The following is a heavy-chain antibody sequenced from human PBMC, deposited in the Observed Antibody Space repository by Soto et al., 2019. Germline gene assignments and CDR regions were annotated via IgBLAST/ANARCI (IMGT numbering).Heavy chain of an antibody. J-gene: IGHJ4*02. Sequence: QVQLVQSGPEVKRPGASVMISCKTSGYTFSDSGISWVRQAPGQGLEWMGWITTHKGNTNFAQSLQGRVTMTADTYTSTVYMQLRSLRSDDTAMYFCARDRDWNLYYWGQGSLLTVSS. V-gene: IGHV1-18*01. D-gene: IGHD1-1*01. CDR1: GYTFSDSG. CDR2: ITTHKGNT. CDR3: ARDRDWNLYY.